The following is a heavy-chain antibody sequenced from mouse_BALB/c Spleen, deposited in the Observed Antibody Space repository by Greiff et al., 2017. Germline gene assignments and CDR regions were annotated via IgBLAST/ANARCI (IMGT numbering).Heavy chain of an antibody. CDR3: AKHGDYRYDYFDY. Sequence: VMLVESGPGLVAPSQSLSITCTVSGFSLTDYGVSWIRQPPGKGLEWLGVIWGGGSTYYNSALKSRLSISKDNSKSQVFLKMNSLQTDDTAMYYCAKHGDYRYDYFDYWGQGTTLTVSS. D-gene: IGHD2-14*01. CDR1: GFSLTDYG. CDR2: IWGGGST. V-gene: IGHV2-6-5*01. J-gene: IGHJ2*01.